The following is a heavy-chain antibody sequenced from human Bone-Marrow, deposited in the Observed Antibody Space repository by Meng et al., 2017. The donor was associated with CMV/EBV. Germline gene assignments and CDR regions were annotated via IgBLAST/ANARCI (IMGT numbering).Heavy chain of an antibody. J-gene: IGHJ4*02. CDR1: GFTFDDYA. CDR2: ISWNSGSI. V-gene: IGHV3-9*01. D-gene: IGHD2-8*01. Sequence: SLKISCAASGFTFDDYAMHWVRQAPGKGLEWVSGISWNSGSIGYADSVKGRFTISRDNAKNSLYLQMNSLRAEDTAVYYCARESVSWGQGTRVTGSS. CDR3: ARESVS.